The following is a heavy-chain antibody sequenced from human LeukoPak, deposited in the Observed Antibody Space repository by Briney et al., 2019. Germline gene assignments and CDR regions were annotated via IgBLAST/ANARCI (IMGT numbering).Heavy chain of an antibody. CDR2: ISSSGSTI. Sequence: QPGGSLRLSCAASGFTFSSYEMNWVRQAPGKGLEWVSYISSSGSTIYYADSVKGRFTISRDNAKNSLYLQMNSLRAEDTAVYYCAGHFITMVRGVLTDFDYWGQGTLVTASS. D-gene: IGHD3-10*01. J-gene: IGHJ4*02. V-gene: IGHV3-48*03. CDR3: AGHFITMVRGVLTDFDY. CDR1: GFTFSSYE.